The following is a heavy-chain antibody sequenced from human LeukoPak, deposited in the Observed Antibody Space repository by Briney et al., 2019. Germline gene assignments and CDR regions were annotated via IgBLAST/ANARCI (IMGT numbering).Heavy chain of an antibody. CDR1: GGSFSGYY. V-gene: IGHV4-34*01. CDR2: ISHSGST. J-gene: IGHJ4*02. Sequence: PSGTLSLTCAVYGGSFSGYYWSWIRQPPGKGLEWIGEISHSGSTNYNPSLKSRVTISVDTSKNQFSLELSSVTAADTAVYYCARKRGWLQLRYFDYWGQGTLVTVSS. CDR3: ARKRGWLQLRYFDY. D-gene: IGHD5-24*01.